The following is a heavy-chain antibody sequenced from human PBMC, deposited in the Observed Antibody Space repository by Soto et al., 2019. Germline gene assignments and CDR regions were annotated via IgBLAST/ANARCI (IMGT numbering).Heavy chain of an antibody. V-gene: IGHV3-48*03. D-gene: IGHD6-13*01. CDR3: ARVYRYSSSWYGEYFDY. CDR2: ISSSGSTI. Sequence: LRLSCAASGFTFSSYEMNWVRQAPGKGLEWVSYISSSGSTIYYADSVKGRFTISRDNAKNSLYLQMNSLRAEDMAVYYCARVYRYSSSWYGEYFDYWGQGTLVTVSS. J-gene: IGHJ4*02. CDR1: GFTFSSYE.